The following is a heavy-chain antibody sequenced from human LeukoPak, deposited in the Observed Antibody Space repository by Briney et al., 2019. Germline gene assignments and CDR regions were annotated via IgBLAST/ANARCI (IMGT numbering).Heavy chain of an antibody. D-gene: IGHD3-22*01. CDR1: GYTFTSYD. J-gene: IGHJ4*02. CDR3: AGCYYYDSSGYSYYFDY. V-gene: IGHV1-8*03. Sequence: ASVKVSCKASGYTFTSYDINWVRQATGQGLEWMGWMNPNSGNTGYAQKFQGRVTITRNTSISTAYMELSSLRSEDTAVYYCAGCYYYDSSGYSYYFDYWGQGTLVTVSS. CDR2: MNPNSGNT.